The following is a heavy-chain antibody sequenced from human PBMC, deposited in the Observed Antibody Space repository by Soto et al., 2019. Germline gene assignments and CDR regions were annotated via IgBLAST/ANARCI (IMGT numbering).Heavy chain of an antibody. CDR1: GFDLSRYS. V-gene: IGHV3-21*01. CDR3: AREEGYCGGGSCFRSAFDL. J-gene: IGHJ3*01. Sequence: PGGSLRLSCAASGFDLSRYSIGWVRQAPGKGLEWVSFICNYKDSQYYAESVKGRFDNYRDNAKNTVYMKMNRLRAEDTAVYYCAREEGYCGGGSCFRSAFDLWGQGTVVTVS. D-gene: IGHD2-15*01. CDR2: ICNYKDSQ.